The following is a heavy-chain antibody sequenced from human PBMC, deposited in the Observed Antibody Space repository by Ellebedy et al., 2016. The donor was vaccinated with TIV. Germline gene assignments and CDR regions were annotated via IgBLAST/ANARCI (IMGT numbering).Heavy chain of an antibody. CDR3: ASGVLTTVTTGEDF. V-gene: IGHV3-30*12. Sequence: GGSLRLSXATSGFNFHTFGMHWVRQAPGKGLEWLAVISHDASKQYYSDSVKGRFTISRDNARNTLYLQMNSLRAEDTAVYYCASGVLTTVTTGEDFWGQGTLVTVSS. CDR2: ISHDASKQ. CDR1: GFNFHTFG. J-gene: IGHJ4*02. D-gene: IGHD4-17*01.